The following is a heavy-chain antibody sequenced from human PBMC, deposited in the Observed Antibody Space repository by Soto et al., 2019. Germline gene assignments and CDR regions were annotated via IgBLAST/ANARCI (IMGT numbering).Heavy chain of an antibody. D-gene: IGHD3-10*01. CDR1: DGSISSYY. J-gene: IGHJ4*02. V-gene: IGHV4-59*08. CDR3: ARHWYGSGTHYPFDS. CDR2: IYYSGST. Sequence: QVQLQESGPGLVKPSETLSLTCTVSDGSISSYYWSWIRQPPGKGLEWIGYIYYSGSTDHNPSLKSRVTISVDTSKNQFSVKLSSVTAADTAVYFCARHWYGSGTHYPFDSWGQGTLVTVSS.